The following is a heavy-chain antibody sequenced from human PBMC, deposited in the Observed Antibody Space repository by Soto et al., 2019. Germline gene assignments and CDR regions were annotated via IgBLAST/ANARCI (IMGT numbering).Heavy chain of an antibody. CDR1: GYTFTSYG. J-gene: IGHJ3*02. CDR3: ASRYCSGGSCYPDAFDI. D-gene: IGHD2-15*01. Sequence: QVQLVQSGAEVKKPGASVKVSCKASGYTFTSYGISWVRQAPGQGLEWMGWISAYNGNTNYAQKLQGRVTMTTDTSTSTAYMELRSLRSDDTAVYYCASRYCSGGSCYPDAFDIWGQGTMVTVSS. V-gene: IGHV1-18*01. CDR2: ISAYNGNT.